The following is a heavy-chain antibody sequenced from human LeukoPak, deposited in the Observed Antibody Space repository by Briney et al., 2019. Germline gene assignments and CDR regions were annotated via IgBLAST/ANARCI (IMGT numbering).Heavy chain of an antibody. CDR1: GFTFSSYS. CDR3: ARRRGDYFDS. J-gene: IGHJ4*02. CDR2: SSSIITYI. Sequence: PGGSLRLSCAASGFTFSSYSMNWVRQAPGKGLEWVSSSSSIITYIYYADSVKGRFTISRDNAKNSLYLQMNSLRAEDTAVYYCARRRGDYFDSWGQGTLVTVSS. V-gene: IGHV3-21*01.